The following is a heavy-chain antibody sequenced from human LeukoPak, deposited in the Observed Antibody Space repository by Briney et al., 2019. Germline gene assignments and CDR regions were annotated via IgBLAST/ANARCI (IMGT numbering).Heavy chain of an antibody. CDR2: INHSGST. V-gene: IGHV4-34*01. CDR3: ATHIVVVPAAIRAYNWFDP. D-gene: IGHD2-2*01. CDR1: GGSFSGYY. J-gene: IGHJ5*02. Sequence: SETLSLTCAVYGGSFSGYYWSWIRQPPGKGLEWVGEINHSGSTNYNPSLKSRVTISVDTSKNQFSLKLSSVTAADTAVYYCATHIVVVPAAIRAYNWFDPWGQGTLVTVSS.